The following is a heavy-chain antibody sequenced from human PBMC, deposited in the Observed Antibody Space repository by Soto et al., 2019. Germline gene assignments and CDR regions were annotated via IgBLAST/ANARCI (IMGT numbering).Heavy chain of an antibody. D-gene: IGHD3-3*01. V-gene: IGHV3-30*18. CDR2: ISYDGSNK. Sequence: QVQLVASGGGVVQPGRSLSLSCAASGFTFSSYGMHWVRQAPGKGLEWVAVISYDGSNKYYADSVKGRFTISRDNSKNTLYLQMNSLRAEDTAVYYCAKDTWSPPDFWSGYDYYFDYWGQGTLVTVSS. CDR1: GFTFSSYG. J-gene: IGHJ4*02. CDR3: AKDTWSPPDFWSGYDYYFDY.